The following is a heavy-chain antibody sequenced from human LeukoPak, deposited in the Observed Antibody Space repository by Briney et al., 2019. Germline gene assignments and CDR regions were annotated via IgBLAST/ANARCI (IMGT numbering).Heavy chain of an antibody. CDR3: AREWESLHY. CDR1: GYTFTGYY. V-gene: IGHV1-2*02. Sequence: ASVKVPCKASGYTFTGYYIHRVRQAPGQGLEWMGWINPNSGGTNYAQKFQGRVTMTRDTSTTTAYMELSRLRSDDTAVYYCAREWESLHYWGQGTLVTVSS. J-gene: IGHJ4*02. CDR2: INPNSGGT. D-gene: IGHD1-26*01.